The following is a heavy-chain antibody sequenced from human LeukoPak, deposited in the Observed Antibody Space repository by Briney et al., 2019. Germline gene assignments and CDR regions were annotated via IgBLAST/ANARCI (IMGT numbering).Heavy chain of an antibody. V-gene: IGHV4-39*07. J-gene: IGHJ4*02. CDR1: GYSVSSSDYY. CDR2: VFYNGKT. Sequence: SETLSLTCSVSGYSVSSSDYYWGWIRQSPGTGLEWIGDVFYNGKTNYNPSLRGRVTISIDTSRNQFSLRLTSLTAGDTAVYYCARIFDSWGQGTLVTVYS. CDR3: ARIFDS.